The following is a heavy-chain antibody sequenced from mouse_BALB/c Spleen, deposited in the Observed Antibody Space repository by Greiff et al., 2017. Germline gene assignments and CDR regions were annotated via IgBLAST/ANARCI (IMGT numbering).Heavy chain of an antibody. CDR3: ARALYYRYEGYFDY. D-gene: IGHD2-14*01. J-gene: IGHJ2*01. Sequence: EVMLVESEGGLVKPGGSLKLSCAASGFTFSSYTMSWVRQTPEKRLEWVATISSGGGNTYYPDSVKGRFTISRDNAKNNLYLQMSSLRSEDTALYYCARALYYRYEGYFDYWGQGTTLTVSS. CDR1: GFTFSSYT. CDR2: ISSGGGNT. V-gene: IGHV5-9*03.